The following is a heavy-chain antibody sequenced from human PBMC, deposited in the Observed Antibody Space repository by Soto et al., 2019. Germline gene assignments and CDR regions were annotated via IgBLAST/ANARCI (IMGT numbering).Heavy chain of an antibody. CDR1: GFTFSSYS. Sequence: GGSLRLSCAASGFTFSSYSMNWVRQAPGKGLEWVSSISSSSSYIYYADSVKGRFTISRDNAKNSLYLQMNSLRAEDTAVYYCARGQVSAQHYYFDYWGQGTLVTVSS. CDR3: ARGQVSAQHYYFDY. J-gene: IGHJ4*02. D-gene: IGHD5-18*01. CDR2: ISSSSSYI. V-gene: IGHV3-21*01.